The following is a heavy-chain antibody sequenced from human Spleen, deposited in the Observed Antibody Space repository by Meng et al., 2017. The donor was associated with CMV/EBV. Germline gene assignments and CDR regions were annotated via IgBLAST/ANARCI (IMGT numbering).Heavy chain of an antibody. J-gene: IGHJ4*02. CDR1: GFSFNNYG. Sequence: GESLKISCAASGFSFNNYGIHWVRQAPGKGLEWVTVISYHGSNKYYADSVKGRFTISRDNAKNSLYLQMNSLRAEDMALYYCAKGSGGNFWWYFDYWGQGTLVTVSS. CDR3: AKGSGGNFWWYFDY. D-gene: IGHD4-23*01. V-gene: IGHV3-30*19. CDR2: ISYHGSNK.